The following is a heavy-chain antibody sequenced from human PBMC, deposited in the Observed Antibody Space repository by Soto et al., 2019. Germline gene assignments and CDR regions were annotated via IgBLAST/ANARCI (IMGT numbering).Heavy chain of an antibody. CDR3: ARGLGSSWYYAFDI. Sequence: GGSLRLSCPASGFTFSSHTMHWVRQAPGKGLEYVSTVSSNGGSTYYADSVRGRFTISRDNSKNTLYLQMGSLRAEDMAVYYCARGLGSSWYYAFDIWGQGTMVTVSS. J-gene: IGHJ3*02. CDR2: VSSNGGST. V-gene: IGHV3-64*02. CDR1: GFTFSSHT. D-gene: IGHD6-13*01.